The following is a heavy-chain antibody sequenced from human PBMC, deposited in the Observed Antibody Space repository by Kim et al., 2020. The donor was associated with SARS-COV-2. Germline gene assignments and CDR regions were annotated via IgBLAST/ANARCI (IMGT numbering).Heavy chain of an antibody. D-gene: IGHD1-26*01. J-gene: IGHJ6*02. CDR3: ARGGRNYSLGMDV. Sequence: YNPSHTSRVTISVDTAKNRFTLKLGSVAAADTAVYYCARGGRNYSLGMDVWGQGTTVTVSS. V-gene: IGHV4-34*01.